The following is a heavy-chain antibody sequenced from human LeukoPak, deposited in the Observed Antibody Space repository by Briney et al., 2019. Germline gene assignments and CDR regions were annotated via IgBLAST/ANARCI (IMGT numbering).Heavy chain of an antibody. D-gene: IGHD1-26*01. CDR3: TRDSFSGSY. Sequence: GGSLRLSCAASGFIFSSYGMHWVRQAPGKGLEWVAVIWYDGSNKQYGDSVKGRFTISRDNAKNTLYLQMNSLRAEDTAIYYCTRDSFSGSYWGQGTLVTVSS. CDR1: GFIFSSYG. CDR2: IWYDGSNK. V-gene: IGHV3-33*01. J-gene: IGHJ4*02.